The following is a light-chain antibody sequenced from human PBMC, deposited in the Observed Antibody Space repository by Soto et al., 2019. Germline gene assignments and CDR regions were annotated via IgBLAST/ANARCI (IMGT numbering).Light chain of an antibody. J-gene: IGLJ2*01. CDR1: SSDVGGYNY. Sequence: QSALTQPASVSGSPGQSITISCTGTSSDVGGYNYVSWYQQHPGKSPKLMIYDVNNRPSGVSNRFSGSKSGNTASLTISGLPAEDEPDYYRSSYTSSSALVVFGGGTKQTVL. CDR2: DVN. V-gene: IGLV2-14*01. CDR3: SSYTSSSALVV.